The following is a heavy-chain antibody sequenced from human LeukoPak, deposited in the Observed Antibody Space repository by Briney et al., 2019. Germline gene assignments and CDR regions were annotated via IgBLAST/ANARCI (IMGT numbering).Heavy chain of an antibody. D-gene: IGHD6-13*01. V-gene: IGHV3-7*03. CDR3: ARDKGSSWYGGFDY. J-gene: IGHJ4*02. Sequence: GGSLRLSCAASGFSFSNYWMGWVRQAPGKGLACVANIKTDGSETYYVDSVKGRFTISRGNSKNTLYLQMNSLRAEDAAVYYCARDKGSSWYGGFDYWGQGTLVTVSS. CDR1: GFSFSNYW. CDR2: IKTDGSET.